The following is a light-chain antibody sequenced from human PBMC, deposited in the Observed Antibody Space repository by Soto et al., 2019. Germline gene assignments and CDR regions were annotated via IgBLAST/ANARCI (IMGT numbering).Light chain of an antibody. CDR3: QQYNNWPPWT. CDR1: QSVSSN. Sequence: EIVMTQSPATLSVSPGERATLSCRASQSVSSNLAWYQQKPGQVPRLLIYGASTRATGIPARFSGSGSGTEFTLTISSLQSEDFAFYYCQQYNNWPPWTFGQGTKVDIK. CDR2: GAS. V-gene: IGKV3-15*01. J-gene: IGKJ1*01.